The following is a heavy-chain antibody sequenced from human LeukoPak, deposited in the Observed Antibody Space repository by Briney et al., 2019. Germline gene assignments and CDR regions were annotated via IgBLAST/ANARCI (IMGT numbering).Heavy chain of an antibody. CDR1: GGSISSSSYY. Sequence: SETLSLTCTVSGGSISSSSYYWGWIRQPPGKGLEWIGSIYYSGSTYYNPSLKSRVTISVDTSKNQFSLKLSSVTAADTAVYNCARLVAVAGSGGYFDYWGQGTLVTVSS. CDR2: IYYSGST. D-gene: IGHD6-19*01. J-gene: IGHJ4*02. V-gene: IGHV4-39*01. CDR3: ARLVAVAGSGGYFDY.